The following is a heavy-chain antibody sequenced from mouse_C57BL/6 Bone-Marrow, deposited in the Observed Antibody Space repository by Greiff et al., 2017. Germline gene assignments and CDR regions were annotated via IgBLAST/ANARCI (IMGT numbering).Heavy chain of an antibody. Sequence: VQLKESGGGLVKPGGSLKLSCAASGFTFSDYGMHWVRQAPEKGLEWVAYISSGSSTIYYADTVKGRFTISRDNAKNTLFLQMTSLRSEDTAMYYFAKYGLFAYWGQGTLVTVSA. D-gene: IGHD1-1*02. CDR1: GFTFSDYG. CDR3: AKYGLFAY. CDR2: ISSGSSTI. J-gene: IGHJ3*01. V-gene: IGHV5-17*01.